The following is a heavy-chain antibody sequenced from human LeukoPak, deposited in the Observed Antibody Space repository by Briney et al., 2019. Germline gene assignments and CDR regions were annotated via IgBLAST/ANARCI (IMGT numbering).Heavy chain of an antibody. D-gene: IGHD1-26*01. CDR1: GGSFSGYY. Sequence: SETLSLTCAVYGGSFSGYYWSWIRQPPGKGLEWIGEINHSGSTNYNPSLKSRVTISVDTSKDQFSLKLSSVTAADTAVYYCASSALAFDIWGQGTMVTVSS. CDR3: ASSALAFDI. V-gene: IGHV4-34*01. CDR2: INHSGST. J-gene: IGHJ3*02.